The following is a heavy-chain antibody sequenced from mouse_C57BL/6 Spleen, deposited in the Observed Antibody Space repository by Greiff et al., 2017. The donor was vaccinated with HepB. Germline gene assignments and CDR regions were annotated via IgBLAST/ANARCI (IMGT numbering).Heavy chain of an antibody. D-gene: IGHD1-1*01. CDR1: GYTFTSYW. CDR2: IHPNSGST. CDR3: ARENYYGSSYRGWFAY. J-gene: IGHJ3*01. Sequence: QVQLKQPGAELVKPGASVKLSCKASGYTFTSYWMHWVKQRPGQGLEWIGMIHPNSGSTNYNEKFKSKATLTVDKSSSTAYMQLSSLTSEDSAVYYCARENYYGSSYRGWFAYWGQGTLVTVSA. V-gene: IGHV1-64*01.